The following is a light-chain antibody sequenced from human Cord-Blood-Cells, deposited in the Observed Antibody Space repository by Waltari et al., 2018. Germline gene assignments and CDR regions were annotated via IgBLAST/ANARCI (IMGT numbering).Light chain of an antibody. V-gene: IGKV1-5*03. J-gene: IGKJ1*01. CDR2: KAS. CDR3: QQYNSYSRT. CDR1: QSISSW. Sequence: DIQMTQSPSTLSASVGDRVTITCQASQSISSWLAWYQQKPGKAPKLLIYKASSVESGVPSRFSGSGSGTEFTLTISSLQPDDFATYYCQQYNSYSRTFGQGTKVEIK.